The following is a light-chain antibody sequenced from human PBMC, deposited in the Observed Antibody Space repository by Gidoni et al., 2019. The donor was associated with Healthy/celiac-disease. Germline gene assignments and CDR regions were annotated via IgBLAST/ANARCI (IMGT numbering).Light chain of an antibody. V-gene: IGKV2-28*01. J-gene: IGKJ1*01. CDR3: MQALQTPWT. CDR1: QSLLYSNGHNY. Sequence: DIVMTQSPLSLPVTPGEPASISCRSSQSLLYSNGHNYLEWYLQKPGQSPQLLIYLGSNRASGVPDRFSGSESGTDFTLKISRVEAEDVGVYYCMQALQTPWTFGQGTKVEIK. CDR2: LGS.